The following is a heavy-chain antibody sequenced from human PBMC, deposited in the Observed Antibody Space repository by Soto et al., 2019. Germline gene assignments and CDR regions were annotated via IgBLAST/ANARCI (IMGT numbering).Heavy chain of an antibody. V-gene: IGHV3-23*01. CDR3: AKNLGLAIVGPWDY. D-gene: IGHD3-22*01. CDR1: GFTFSSYA. CDR2: ISGSGGST. Sequence: GGSLRLSCAASGFTFSSYAMSWVRQAPGKGLEWVSAISGSGGSTYYADSVKGRFTISRDNSKNTLYLQMNSLGAEDTAVYYCAKNLGLAIVGPWDYWGQGTLVTVSS. J-gene: IGHJ4*02.